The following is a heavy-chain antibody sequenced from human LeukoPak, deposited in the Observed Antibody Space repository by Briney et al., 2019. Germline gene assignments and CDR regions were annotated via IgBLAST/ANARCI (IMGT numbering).Heavy chain of an antibody. Sequence: ASVKVSCKVSGYTLTELSLHWVRQAPGKGLEWMGGFDPEDGETIYAQKFQGRVTMTEDTSTDTAYMELSSLRSDDTAVYYCARDVPTGYSSSWIDYWGQGTLVTVSS. CDR3: ARDVPTGYSSSWIDY. CDR1: GYTLTELS. D-gene: IGHD6-13*01. V-gene: IGHV1-24*01. CDR2: FDPEDGET. J-gene: IGHJ4*02.